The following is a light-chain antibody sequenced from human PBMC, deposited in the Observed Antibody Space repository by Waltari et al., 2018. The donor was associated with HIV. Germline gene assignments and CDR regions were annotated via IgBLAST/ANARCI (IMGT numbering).Light chain of an antibody. V-gene: IGLV1-40*01. Sequence: QSVLTQPPSVSGAPGPRGTISCTGRSAGSGVHWYQQIPGPAPNLLISSNNNRPSGVPDRFSASKSGTSASLAITGLQAEDEADYYCQSYDSRLSGWVFGGGTKLTVL. CDR2: SNN. CDR3: QSYDSRLSGWV. J-gene: IGLJ3*02. CDR1: SAGSG.